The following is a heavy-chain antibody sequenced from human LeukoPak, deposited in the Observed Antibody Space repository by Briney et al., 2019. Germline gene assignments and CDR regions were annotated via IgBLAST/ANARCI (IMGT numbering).Heavy chain of an antibody. CDR2: ISGSGGST. CDR1: GFTFSSYA. D-gene: IGHD3-22*01. J-gene: IGHJ4*02. Sequence: PGGSLRLSCAASGFTFSSYAMSWVRQAPGKGLEWVSAISGSGGSTYYADSVKGRFTISRDNSKNTLYLQMNSLRAEDTAVYYCAKDLAITMIVVGLSDYWGQGTLVTVSS. V-gene: IGHV3-23*01. CDR3: AKDLAITMIVVGLSDY.